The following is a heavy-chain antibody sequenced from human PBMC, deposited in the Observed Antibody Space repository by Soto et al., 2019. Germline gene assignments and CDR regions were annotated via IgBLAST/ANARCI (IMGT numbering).Heavy chain of an antibody. J-gene: IGHJ4*02. D-gene: IGHD2-21*02. CDR3: ARDRGVVTAPLIDY. Sequence: TLSLTCTVSGGSISSYYWSWIRQPPGKGLEWIGYIYYSGSTNYNPSLKSRVTISVDTSKNQFSLKLSSVTAADTAVYYCARDRGVVTAPLIDYWGQGTLVTVSS. CDR2: IYYSGST. CDR1: GGSISSYY. V-gene: IGHV4-59*01.